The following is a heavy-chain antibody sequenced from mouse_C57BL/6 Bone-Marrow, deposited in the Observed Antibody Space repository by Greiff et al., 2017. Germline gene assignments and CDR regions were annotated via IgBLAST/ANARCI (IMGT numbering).Heavy chain of an antibody. CDR2: IDPETGGT. J-gene: IGHJ4*01. CDR3: TRGGYDYDAMDD. D-gene: IGHD2-10*02. V-gene: IGHV1-15*01. Sequence: QVQLQQSGAELVRPGASVTLSCKASGYTFTDYEMHWVKQTPVHGLEWIGAIDPETGGTAYNQKFKGKAILTADKSSSTAYMELRSLTSEDSAVYYCTRGGYDYDAMDDWGQGTSVTVSS. CDR1: GYTFTDYE.